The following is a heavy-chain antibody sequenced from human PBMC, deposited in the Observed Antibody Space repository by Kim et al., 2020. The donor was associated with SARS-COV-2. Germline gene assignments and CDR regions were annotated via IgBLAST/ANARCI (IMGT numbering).Heavy chain of an antibody. D-gene: IGHD2-2*01. CDR1: GYTFTSYA. J-gene: IGHJ6*03. CDR2: INTNTGNP. Sequence: ASVKVSCKASGYTFTSYAMNWVRQAPGQGLEWMGWINTNTGNPPYAQGFTGRFVFSLDTSVSTAYLQISSLKAEDTAVYYCARAVVVPAANYFGVVILSYYYMDVWGKGTTVTVSS. V-gene: IGHV7-4-1*02. CDR3: ARAVVVPAANYFGVVILSYYYMDV.